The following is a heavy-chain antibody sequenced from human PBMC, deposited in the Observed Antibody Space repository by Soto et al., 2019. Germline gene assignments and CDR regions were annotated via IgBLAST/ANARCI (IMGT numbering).Heavy chain of an antibody. CDR3: ARGGDIVVVTAPLEH. CDR1: GYTFTNYY. J-gene: IGHJ4*02. D-gene: IGHD2-21*02. V-gene: IGHV1-46*01. Sequence: QVQLVQSGAEVKKPGASVKVSCRASGYTFTNYYMHWVRQAPGQGLEWMGIIKPTGGETTYAQKFLGRATMTRDTCTGTLYMELSSLRSEDTAVYYCARGGDIVVVTAPLEHWGQGTLVTVSS. CDR2: IKPTGGET.